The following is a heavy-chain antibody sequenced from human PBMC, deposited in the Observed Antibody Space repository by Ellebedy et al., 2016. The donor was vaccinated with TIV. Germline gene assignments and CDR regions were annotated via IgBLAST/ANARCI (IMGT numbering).Heavy chain of an antibody. CDR1: GGSFSGYY. CDR2: INSDGTTI. V-gene: IGHV3-74*01. J-gene: IGHJ4*02. CDR3: ARQFDQPAR. Sequence: PSETLSLTCAVYGGSFSGYYWSWIRQPPGKGLEWISRINSDGTTINYAASVKGRFTISRDNAKNTLYLAMNSLTVDDTAVYYCARQFDQPARWGQGTLVTVSS. D-gene: IGHD2-2*01.